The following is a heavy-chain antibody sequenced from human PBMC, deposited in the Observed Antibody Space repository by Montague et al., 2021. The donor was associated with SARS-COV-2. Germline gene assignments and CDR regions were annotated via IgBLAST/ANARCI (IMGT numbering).Heavy chain of an antibody. J-gene: IGHJ6*02. Sequence: SETLSLTSILSGGSIGGHYWSWVRQTPEKGLEWIGYVYYLGTTNYNPSLKTRVTFSVDTSKNQLSLMLTSVTAADTGVYYCARNGGAAVPGLLLGMDIWGQGTTVTVSS. V-gene: IGHV4-59*11. CDR3: ARNGGAAVPGLLLGMDI. CDR1: GGSIGGHY. D-gene: IGHD6-19*01. CDR2: VYYLGTT.